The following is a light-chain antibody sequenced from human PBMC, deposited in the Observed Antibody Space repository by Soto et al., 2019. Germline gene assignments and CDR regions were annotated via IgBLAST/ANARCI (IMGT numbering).Light chain of an antibody. J-gene: IGLJ1*01. CDR2: DVS. CDR3: CSYAGSYV. Sequence: QSALTQPRSVSGSPGQSVTISCTGTSSDVGGYNYVSWYQQHPGKAPKLMIYDVSKRPSGVPDRFSGSKSGNTASLTISGLQDEDEADYYCCSYAGSYVFGTGTKRTVL. CDR1: SSDVGGYNY. V-gene: IGLV2-11*01.